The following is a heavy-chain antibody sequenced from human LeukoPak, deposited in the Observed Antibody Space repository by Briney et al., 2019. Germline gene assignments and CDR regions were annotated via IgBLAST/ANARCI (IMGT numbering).Heavy chain of an antibody. D-gene: IGHD6-13*01. V-gene: IGHV3-7*01. Sequence: PGGSLRLSCATSGFTFSGYWMSWVRQAPGKGLEWVANIKEDGSEKYYVDSVKGRFTISRDNAKNSLYLQMNSLRPEDTAVYYCARQPTRGIEAAEFDHWGQGTLVTVSS. CDR3: ARQPTRGIEAAEFDH. CDR2: IKEDGSEK. J-gene: IGHJ4*02. CDR1: GFTFSGYW.